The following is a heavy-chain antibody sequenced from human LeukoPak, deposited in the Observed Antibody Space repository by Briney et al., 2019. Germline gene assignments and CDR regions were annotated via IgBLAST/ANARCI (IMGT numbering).Heavy chain of an antibody. J-gene: IGHJ5*02. D-gene: IGHD4-17*01. CDR1: GYTFNNYG. Sequence: ASVKVSCKASGYTFNNYGITWVRQAPGQGLEWMGWIRVYNGNTNYAQKLQGRLTMTTDTSTSAAYMELRSLRSDDTAVYYCARDDYGDSKGRFDPWGQGTLVTVSS. CDR2: IRVYNGNT. CDR3: ARDDYGDSKGRFDP. V-gene: IGHV1-18*01.